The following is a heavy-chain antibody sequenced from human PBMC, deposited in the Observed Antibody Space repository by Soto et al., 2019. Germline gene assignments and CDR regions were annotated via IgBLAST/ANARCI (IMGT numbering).Heavy chain of an antibody. Sequence: EVQLLESGGGLVQPGGSLRLSCAASGFTFSSYTMNWVRQAPGKGLEWVSGINSGGRTYYADSVKGRFTISRDDSKNTLDLQIIGLRAEDTAVYYCAKDLRPDGVWDFDYWGQGTLVTVSS. CDR2: INSGGRT. V-gene: IGHV3-23*01. J-gene: IGHJ4*02. CDR3: AKDLRPDGVWDFDY. D-gene: IGHD4-17*01. CDR1: GFTFSSYT.